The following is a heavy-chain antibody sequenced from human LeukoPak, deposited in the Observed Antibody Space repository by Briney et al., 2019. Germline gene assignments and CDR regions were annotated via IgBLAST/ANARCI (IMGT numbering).Heavy chain of an antibody. J-gene: IGHJ4*02. CDR3: AKTGIAVAYPYFDY. CDR1: EFTFSSYA. D-gene: IGHD6-19*01. CDR2: ISGSGGST. V-gene: IGHV3-23*01. Sequence: GGSLRLSCAASEFTFSSYAMTWVRQAPGKGLEWVSAISGSGGSTYYADSVKGRFTISRDNSKNTLCLQMNSLRAEDTAVYYCAKTGIAVAYPYFDYWGQGTLVTVSS.